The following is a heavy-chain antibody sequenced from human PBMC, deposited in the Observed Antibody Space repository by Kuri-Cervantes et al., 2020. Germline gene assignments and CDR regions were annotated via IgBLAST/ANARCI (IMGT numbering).Heavy chain of an antibody. D-gene: IGHD5-24*01. CDR2: INSDGSST. J-gene: IGHJ1*01. CDR1: GFTFSSYW. V-gene: IGHV3-74*01. Sequence: GGSLRLSCAASGFTFSSYWMHWVRQAPGKGLVWVSRINSDGSSTSYADSVKGRFTISRDNAKNTLYLQMNSLRAEDTAVYYCAKERAAVRGARQDGFQHWGQGTLVTVSS. CDR3: AKERAAVRGARQDGFQH.